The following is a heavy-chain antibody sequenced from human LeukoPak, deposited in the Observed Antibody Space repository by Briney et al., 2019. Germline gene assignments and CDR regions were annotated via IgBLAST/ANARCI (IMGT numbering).Heavy chain of an antibody. V-gene: IGHV3-74*01. D-gene: IGHD6-6*01. CDR1: GFSFSGHW. J-gene: IGHJ4*02. Sequence: PGGSLRLSCIASGFSFSGHWMHWARQLPGKGLVWVSRISPTGSTTSYADSVKGRFTVSRDNAKNTRYLQVNNLRAEDTAVYYCARGPNSNWSGLDFWGQGTLLTVSS. CDR2: ISPTGSTT. CDR3: ARGPNSNWSGLDF.